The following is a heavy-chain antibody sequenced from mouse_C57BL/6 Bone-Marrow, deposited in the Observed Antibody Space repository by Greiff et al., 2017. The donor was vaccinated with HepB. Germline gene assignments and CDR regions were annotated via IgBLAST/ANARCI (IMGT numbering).Heavy chain of an antibody. V-gene: IGHV1-55*01. CDR1: GYTFTSYW. J-gene: IGHJ2*01. CDR3: AREGVVTRGYYYFDY. Sequence: QVQLQQSGAELVKPGASVKMSCKASGYTFTSYWITWVKQRPGQGLEWIGDIYPGSGSTNYNEKFKSKATLTVDTSSSTAYMQLSSLTSEDSAVYYCAREGVVTRGYYYFDYWGQGTTLTVSS. D-gene: IGHD2-12*01. CDR2: IYPGSGST.